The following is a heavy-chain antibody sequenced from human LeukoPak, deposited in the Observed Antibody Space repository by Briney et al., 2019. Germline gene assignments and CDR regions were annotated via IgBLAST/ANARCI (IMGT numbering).Heavy chain of an antibody. J-gene: IGHJ4*02. CDR3: ATSTDDIAAAVGFDY. V-gene: IGHV3-9*01. CDR2: ISWNSGSI. Sequence: GWSLRLSCAASGFTFDDYAMHWVRQAPGKGLEWVSGISWNSGSIGYADSVKGRFTISRDNAKNSLYLQMNSLRAEDTALYYCATSTDDIAAAVGFDYWGQGTLVTVSS. D-gene: IGHD6-13*01. CDR1: GFTFDDYA.